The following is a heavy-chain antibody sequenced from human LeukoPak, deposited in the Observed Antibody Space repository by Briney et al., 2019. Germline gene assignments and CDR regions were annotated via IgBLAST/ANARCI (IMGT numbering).Heavy chain of an antibody. CDR2: IYASGST. J-gene: IGHJ1*01. CDR3: ARESPGRDKYFQH. CDR1: GGSISGYY. V-gene: IGHV4-4*07. Sequence: SSETLSLTCTVSGGSISGYYYSWIRQPAGKGLEWIGRIYASGSTNYNPSLKSRVAMSVDTSKNQLSLNLSSVTAADTAVYYCARESPGRDKYFQHWGQGTLVTVSS. D-gene: IGHD2-15*01.